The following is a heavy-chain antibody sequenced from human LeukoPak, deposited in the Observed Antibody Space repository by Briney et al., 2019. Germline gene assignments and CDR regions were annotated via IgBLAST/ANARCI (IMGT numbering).Heavy chain of an antibody. D-gene: IGHD6-6*01. V-gene: IGHV4-59*01. CDR3: ATDRYSSSSEYYFDY. CDR2: IYFGGST. CDR1: GVSISSYY. J-gene: IGHJ4*02. Sequence: PSETLALTCTVSGVSISSYYWSWIRQPPGKGLEWIGCIYFGGSTNYNPSLESRVTISADTSKNQFSLRLSSVTAADTAVYYCATDRYSSSSEYYFDYWGQGTLVTVSS.